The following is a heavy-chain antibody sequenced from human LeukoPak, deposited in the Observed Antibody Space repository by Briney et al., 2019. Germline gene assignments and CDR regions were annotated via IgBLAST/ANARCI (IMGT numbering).Heavy chain of an antibody. CDR3: VRPRGYSGTIIHFGP. CDR2: IFPCESDT. J-gene: IGHJ5*02. Sequence: GGSLKIPCLSSVYSFTTYWIGWVRHMPTTGLEWGGSIFPCESDTRSSPPVQGQDVSSADRAIGTAYLQLNTLKTSDTAMYYCVRPRGYSGTIIHFGPGGQGTLVTVPS. D-gene: IGHD3-10*01. CDR1: VYSFTTYW. V-gene: IGHV5-51*01.